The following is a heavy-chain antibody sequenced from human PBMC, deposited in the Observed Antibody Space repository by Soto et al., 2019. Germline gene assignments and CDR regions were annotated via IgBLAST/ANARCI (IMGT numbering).Heavy chain of an antibody. J-gene: IGHJ2*01. CDR3: ARGSSSWLLHWYFDL. CDR2: ISSSGRTI. CDR1: GFTFSAYY. D-gene: IGHD6-13*01. V-gene: IGHV3-11*01. Sequence: QVQLVESGGGLVKPGGSLSLSCAASGFTFSAYYMSWIRQAPGKGPEWVSYISSSGRTIYYAASVKGRFTISRDNAKNSRYLQMNSLRAEDTAVYYCARGSSSWLLHWYFDLWGRGTLVTVSS.